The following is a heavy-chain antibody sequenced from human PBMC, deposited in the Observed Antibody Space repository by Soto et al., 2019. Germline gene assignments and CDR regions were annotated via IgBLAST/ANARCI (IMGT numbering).Heavy chain of an antibody. D-gene: IGHD4-17*01. Sequence: GGSLRLACEVPGAMFVAYGMHGVRKAPGKGLEWIAGISRDSRSISYGASMKGRFTISRDNAKNSLYLQLNSLRADDTAFYYCVKDALTTVAYYFDYWGQGALVTVSS. J-gene: IGHJ4*02. V-gene: IGHV3-9*01. CDR3: VKDALTTVAYYFDY. CDR2: ISRDSRSI. CDR1: GAMFVAYG.